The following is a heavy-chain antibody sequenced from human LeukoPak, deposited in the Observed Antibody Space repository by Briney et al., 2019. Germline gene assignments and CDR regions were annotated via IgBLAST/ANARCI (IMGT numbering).Heavy chain of an antibody. Sequence: PGGSLRLSCEASGFTFSSYAMSWVRQAPGKGLAWVSVISSGADSTYYADSVKGRFTISRDNSKNTLYLQMNNLRAEDTAVYYCAKPLEKYTYGGNFDYWGQGLLVTVSS. CDR2: ISSGADST. CDR3: AKPLEKYTYGGNFDY. V-gene: IGHV3-23*01. J-gene: IGHJ4*02. CDR1: GFTFSSYA. D-gene: IGHD4-23*01.